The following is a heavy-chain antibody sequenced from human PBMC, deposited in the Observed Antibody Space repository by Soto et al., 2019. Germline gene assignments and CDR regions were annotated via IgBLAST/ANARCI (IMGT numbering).Heavy chain of an antibody. CDR2: INGDATST. V-gene: IGHV3-74*01. CDR3: ARGDIAAETFFYYYGMDL. CDR1: GFTLNNYW. D-gene: IGHD6-13*01. J-gene: IGHJ6*02. Sequence: QLVESGGGLVQPGGSLRLSCAASGFTLNNYWMHWVRQAPGMGLVWVSRINGDATSTSYADSVKGRFTISRDNARNTLYLQMNSLRAEATALYYCARGDIAAETFFYYYGMDLWGQGTTVTVS.